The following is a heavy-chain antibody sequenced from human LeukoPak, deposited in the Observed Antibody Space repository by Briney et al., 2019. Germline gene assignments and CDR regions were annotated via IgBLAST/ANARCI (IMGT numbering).Heavy chain of an antibody. D-gene: IGHD2-2*01. CDR2: FDPEDGET. CDR1: GYTLTELS. Sequence: GASVKVSCKVSGYTLTELSMHWVRQAPGKGLEWMGGFDPEDGETIYAQKFQGRVTMTEDTSTDTAYMELSSLRSEDTAVYYCAVSGPKIPIVVVPAAISRVATFDPWGQGTLVTVSS. CDR3: AVSGPKIPIVVVPAAISRVATFDP. V-gene: IGHV1-24*01. J-gene: IGHJ5*02.